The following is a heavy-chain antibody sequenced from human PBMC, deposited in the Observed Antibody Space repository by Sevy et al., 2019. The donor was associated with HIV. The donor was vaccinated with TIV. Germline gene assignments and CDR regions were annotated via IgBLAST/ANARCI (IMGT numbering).Heavy chain of an antibody. CDR3: ARQGYSMASEFDH. D-gene: IGHD5-12*01. CDR1: GDSFRSSYF. Sequence: SETLSLTCNVSGDSFRSSYFWGWLRQPAGKGLEWIASIYYDGTTYYNPSLKSRLIISIHTSKNQFSLSLSSLSAADTAVYYCARQGYSMASEFDHWGQGTLVTVSS. V-gene: IGHV4-39*01. J-gene: IGHJ4*02. CDR2: IYYDGTT.